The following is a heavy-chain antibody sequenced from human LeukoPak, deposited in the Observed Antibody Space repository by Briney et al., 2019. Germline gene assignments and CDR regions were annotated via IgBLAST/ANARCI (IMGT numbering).Heavy chain of an antibody. Sequence: ASVKVSCKASGYTFTSYYINWVRQATAQGLEWMGWINPNSGNTGYAQKSQGRVTMTRNTSISTAYMELSSLRSEDTAVYYCARAGAYYYDSGGYNAPQVWGQGTLVTVSS. V-gene: IGHV1-8*01. CDR3: ARAGAYYYDSGGYNAPQV. J-gene: IGHJ4*02. CDR1: GYTFTSYY. CDR2: INPNSGNT. D-gene: IGHD3-22*01.